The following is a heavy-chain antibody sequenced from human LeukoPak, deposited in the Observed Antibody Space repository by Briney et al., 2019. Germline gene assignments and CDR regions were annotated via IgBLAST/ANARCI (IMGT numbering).Heavy chain of an antibody. V-gene: IGHV3-74*01. Sequence: GGSLRLSCVASGFTFSSYWMHWVHQALGKGLVWVSRIKSDGSSTSYAGFVKGRFTISRDNAKNTLYLQMNSLRGEDTAVYYCAGDSDYGGYSRFDYWGQGTLVTVSS. D-gene: IGHD4-23*01. J-gene: IGHJ4*02. CDR1: GFTFSSYW. CDR2: IKSDGSST. CDR3: AGDSDYGGYSRFDY.